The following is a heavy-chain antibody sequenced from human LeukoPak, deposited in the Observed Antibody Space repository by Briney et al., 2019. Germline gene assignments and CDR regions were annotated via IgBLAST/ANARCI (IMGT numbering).Heavy chain of an antibody. Sequence: SETLSLTCTVSGGSISSGSYYWSWIRQPAGQGLEWIGRIYTSGSTNYNPSLKSRVTISVDTSKNQFSLKLSSVTAADTAVYYCARVRTRYYADYWGQGTLVTVSS. J-gene: IGHJ4*02. CDR2: IYTSGST. CDR1: GGSISSGSYY. D-gene: IGHD3-22*01. V-gene: IGHV4-61*02. CDR3: ARVRTRYYADY.